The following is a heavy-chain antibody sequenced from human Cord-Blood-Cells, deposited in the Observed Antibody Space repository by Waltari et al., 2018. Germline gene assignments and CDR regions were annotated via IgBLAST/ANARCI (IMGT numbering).Heavy chain of an antibody. V-gene: IGHV4-34*01. CDR3: ARGIPDY. Sequence: QVQLQQWGAGLLKPSETLSLPCAVYGASFSGYYWSWIRQPPGKGLEWIGEINHSGSTNYNPSLKSRVTISVDTSKNQFSLKLSSVTAADTAVYYCARGIPDYWGQGTLVTVSS. CDR1: GASFSGYY. J-gene: IGHJ4*02. CDR2: INHSGST.